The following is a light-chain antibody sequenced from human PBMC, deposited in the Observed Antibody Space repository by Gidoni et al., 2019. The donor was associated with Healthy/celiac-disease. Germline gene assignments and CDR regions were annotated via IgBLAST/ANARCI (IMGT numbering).Light chain of an antibody. V-gene: IGKV1-27*01. CDR3: QKYNSAPHT. J-gene: IGKJ4*01. CDR1: QSINNY. CDR2: AAS. Sequence: DIQMTQSPSSLSASVGDKVTITCRARQSINNYLAWYQQKPGKVPKPLIYAASTLQSGVPSRFIGSGSGTDFTLTISSLQPEDVATYYCQKYNSAPHTFGGGTKVEIK.